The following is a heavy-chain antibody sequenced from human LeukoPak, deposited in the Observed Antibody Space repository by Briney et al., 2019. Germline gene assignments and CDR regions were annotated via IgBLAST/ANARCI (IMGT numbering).Heavy chain of an antibody. CDR1: GFTFDDYA. CDR3: ARDTLGYCSSTSCRDAFDI. CDR2: ISWNSGSI. D-gene: IGHD2-2*01. J-gene: IGHJ3*02. V-gene: IGHV3-9*01. Sequence: PGRSLRLSCAASGFTFDDYAMHWVRQAPGKGLEWVSGISWNSGSIGYADSVKGRFTISRDNAKNSLYLQMNSLRAEDTAVYYCARDTLGYCSSTSCRDAFDIWGQGTMVTVSS.